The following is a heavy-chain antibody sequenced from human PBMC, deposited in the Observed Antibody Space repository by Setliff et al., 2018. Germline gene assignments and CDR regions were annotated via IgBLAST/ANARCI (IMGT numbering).Heavy chain of an antibody. J-gene: IGHJ6*02. CDR3: ASHSSGWYRGGYGMDV. CDR2: IYHSGST. Sequence: SETLSLTCAVSGGSISSSNWWSWVRQPPGKGLEWIGEIYHSGSTNYNPSLKSRVTISVDKSKNQFSLKLSSVTAADTAVYYCASHSSGWYRGGYGMDVWGQGTTVTVSS. CDR1: GGSISSSNW. V-gene: IGHV4-4*02. D-gene: IGHD6-19*01.